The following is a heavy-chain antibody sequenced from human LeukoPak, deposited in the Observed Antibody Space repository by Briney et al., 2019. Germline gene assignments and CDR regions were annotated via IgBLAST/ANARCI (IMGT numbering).Heavy chain of an antibody. D-gene: IGHD3-3*01. Sequence: GGSLRLSCAASGFSFSNYAMTWVRQAPRQAPGKGLEWVSAISGSGGATYYANSVKGRFTVSRDNSKNTVYLQMNSLRDEDTAVYYCAKDYDYGSGYPTGHFDCWGQGILVTVSS. V-gene: IGHV3-23*01. CDR3: AKDYDYGSGYPTGHFDC. CDR1: GFSFSNYA. J-gene: IGHJ4*02. CDR2: ISGSGGAT.